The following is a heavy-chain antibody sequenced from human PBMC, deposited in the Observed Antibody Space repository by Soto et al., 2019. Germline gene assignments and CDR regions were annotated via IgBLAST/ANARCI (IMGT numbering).Heavy chain of an antibody. CDR3: ARGYYYDSRGCYYEGYYYYGMEV. V-gene: IGHV1-8*01. Sequence: ASVKVSCKASGYTFTSYDINWVRQATGQGLEWMGGMNPNSGNTGYAQKFQGRVTMTRNTSISTAYMELSSLRSEDTAVYYCARGYYYDSRGCYYEGYYYYGMEVGGQGTRVPVSS. D-gene: IGHD3-22*01. CDR2: MNPNSGNT. J-gene: IGHJ6*02. CDR1: GYTFTSYD.